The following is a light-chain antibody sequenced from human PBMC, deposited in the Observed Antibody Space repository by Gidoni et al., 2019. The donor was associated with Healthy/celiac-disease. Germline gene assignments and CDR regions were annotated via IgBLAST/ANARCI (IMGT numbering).Light chain of an antibody. Sequence: DIQMTQSQSYLSASVGDRVTITCRASQSISSYLNWYQQKPGKAPKLLISAASSLQSGVPSSFSGSGSGTDFTLTISSLQPEYFATYYCQQSSSTPRTFGQGTKLEIK. CDR3: QQSSSTPRT. J-gene: IGKJ2*01. V-gene: IGKV1-39*01. CDR2: AAS. CDR1: QSISSY.